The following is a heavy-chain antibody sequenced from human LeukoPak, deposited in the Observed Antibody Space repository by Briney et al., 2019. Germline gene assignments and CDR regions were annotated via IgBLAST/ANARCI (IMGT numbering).Heavy chain of an antibody. CDR1: GGSISSDNYY. D-gene: IGHD4-23*01. CDR3: ARRPVTPVGYGMDV. CDR2: IYYSGST. J-gene: IGHJ6*02. Sequence: SQTLSLTCTVSGGSISSDNYYWSWIRQHPGKGLEWIGYIYYSGSTYYNPSLKSRVTISLDMSKNQFSLKLSSVTAADTAVYYCARRPVTPVGYGMDVWGQGTTVTVSS. V-gene: IGHV4-31*03.